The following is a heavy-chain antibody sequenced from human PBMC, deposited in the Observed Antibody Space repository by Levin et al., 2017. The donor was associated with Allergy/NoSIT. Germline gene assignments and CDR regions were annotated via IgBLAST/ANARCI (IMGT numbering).Heavy chain of an antibody. V-gene: IGHV1-18*01. J-gene: IGHJ4*02. Sequence: GESLKISCKASGYTFTSYGISWVRQAPGQGLEWMGWISAYNGNTNYAQKLQGRVTMTTDTSTSTAYMELRSLRSDDTAVYYCARDDYYDSSGYYFDYWGQGTLVTVSS. CDR2: ISAYNGNT. CDR1: GYTFTSYG. CDR3: ARDDYYDSSGYYFDY. D-gene: IGHD3-22*01.